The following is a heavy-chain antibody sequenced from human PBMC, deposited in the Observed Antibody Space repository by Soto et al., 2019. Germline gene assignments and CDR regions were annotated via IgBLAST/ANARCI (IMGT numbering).Heavy chain of an antibody. Sequence: AAVKVSRQASGYTFTLNYMHWGRQAPGQGLEWMGWINPNSGDTNYAKKFKGRVTMTRDTSISTAYMELRRLPSDATDVYYCARGIPGGYPDAFDIWRQGTMVPV. CDR1: GYTFTLNY. CDR3: ARGIPGGYPDAFDI. V-gene: IGHV1-2*02. CDR2: INPNSGDT. D-gene: IGHD3-22*01. J-gene: IGHJ3*02.